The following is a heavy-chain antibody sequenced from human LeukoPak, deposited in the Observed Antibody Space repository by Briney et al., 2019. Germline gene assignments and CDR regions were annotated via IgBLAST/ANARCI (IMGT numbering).Heavy chain of an antibody. V-gene: IGHV5-51*01. CDR3: ARVPHYDFWSGSSPLDY. J-gene: IGHJ4*02. Sequence: GESLKISCKGSGYSFTNYWIAWVRQMPGKGLECTGIIYPGDSDTRFSPSFQGQVSISADKSISTAYLQWSSLKASDTAMYYCARVPHYDFWSGSSPLDYWGQGTLVTVSS. D-gene: IGHD3-3*01. CDR2: IYPGDSDT. CDR1: GYSFTNYW.